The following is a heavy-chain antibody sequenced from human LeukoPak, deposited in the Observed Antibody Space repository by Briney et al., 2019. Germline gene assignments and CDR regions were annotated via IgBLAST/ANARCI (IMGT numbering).Heavy chain of an antibody. Sequence: SVKVSCKASGGTFSSYAISWVRQAPGQGLEWMGGIIPIFGTANYAQKFQGRVTITTDESTSTAYMELSSLRSEDTAVYYCARDSGSYRRGFDYWGQGTLVTVSS. D-gene: IGHD1-26*01. CDR1: GGTFSSYA. CDR3: ARDSGSYRRGFDY. CDR2: IIPIFGTA. V-gene: IGHV1-69*05. J-gene: IGHJ4*02.